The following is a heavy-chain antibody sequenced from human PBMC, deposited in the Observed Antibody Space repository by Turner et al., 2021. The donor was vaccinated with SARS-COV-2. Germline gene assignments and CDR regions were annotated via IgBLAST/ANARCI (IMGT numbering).Heavy chain of an antibody. V-gene: IGHV4-34*01. CDR1: GGSLSGYY. CDR2: VHPYGTT. J-gene: IGHJ4*02. D-gene: IGHD3-3*01. Sequence: VPPPQWAAGPLNPSETLSPICAVNGGSLSGYYCTWIRQSPGKGLEWIREVHPYGTTNYSLSIKRQISMSVDKSKNQCSLKLNTVADADTAFYCCARGDDHRKSGVVWGQGTLVTVSS. CDR3: ARGDDHRKSGVV.